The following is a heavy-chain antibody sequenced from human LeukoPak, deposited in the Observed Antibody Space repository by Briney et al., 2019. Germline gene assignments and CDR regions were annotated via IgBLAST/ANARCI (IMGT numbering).Heavy chain of an antibody. J-gene: IGHJ5*02. CDR1: GFTFNLYW. D-gene: IGHD3-10*01. CDR2: ISDDGTTT. V-gene: IGHV3-74*01. CDR3: ARDSQYYYGSGSYQPYGFDP. Sequence: GGSLRLSCAASGFTFNLYWIHWVRQAPGKGLEWLSRISDDGTTTNYADSVKGRFTISRDNAKNTLYLQMNSLRVDDTAVYYCARDSQYYYGSGSYQPYGFDPWGQGTLVTVSS.